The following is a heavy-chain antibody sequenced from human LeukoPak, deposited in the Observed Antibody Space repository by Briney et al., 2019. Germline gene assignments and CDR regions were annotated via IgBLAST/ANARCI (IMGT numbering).Heavy chain of an antibody. CDR1: GFTFSRYG. CDR3: ARDRVYYIDY. CDR2: IWYDGSNK. V-gene: IGHV3-33*01. Sequence: GGSLRLSCAASGFTFSRYGMHWVRQAPGKGLEWVALIWYDGSNKYYADSVMGRFTISRDNSENTLYLQMNSLRVEDTAVYYCARDRVYYIDYWGQGTLVTVSS. J-gene: IGHJ4*02.